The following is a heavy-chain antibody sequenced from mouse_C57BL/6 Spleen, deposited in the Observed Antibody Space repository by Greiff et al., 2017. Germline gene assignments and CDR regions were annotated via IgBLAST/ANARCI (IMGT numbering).Heavy chain of an antibody. J-gene: IGHJ4*01. D-gene: IGHD2-3*01. CDR2: IDPSDSYT. CDR3: ARREDDGYSYAMDY. V-gene: IGHV1-59*01. CDR1: GYTFTSYW. Sequence: QVQLQQPGAELVRPGTSVTLSCKASGYTFTSYWMHWVKQRPGQGLEWIGVIDPSDSYTNYNQKFKGKATLTVDTSSSTAYMQLSSLTSEDSAVYYCARREDDGYSYAMDYWGQGTSVTVSS.